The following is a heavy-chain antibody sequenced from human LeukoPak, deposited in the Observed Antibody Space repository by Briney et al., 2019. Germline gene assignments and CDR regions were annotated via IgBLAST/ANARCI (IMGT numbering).Heavy chain of an antibody. Sequence: GGSLRLSCAASGFTFDDYAMHWVRQAPGKGLEWVASINHNGNVNYYVDSVKGRFTISRDNAKNSLYLQMSNLRAEDTAVYFCARGCGLDVWGQGATVTVSS. V-gene: IGHV3-7*03. CDR3: ARGCGLDV. CDR1: GFTFDDYA. D-gene: IGHD2-8*01. CDR2: INHNGNVN. J-gene: IGHJ6*02.